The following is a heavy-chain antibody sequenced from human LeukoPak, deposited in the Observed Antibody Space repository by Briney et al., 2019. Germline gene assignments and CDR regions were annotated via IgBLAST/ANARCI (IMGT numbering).Heavy chain of an antibody. J-gene: IGHJ4*02. V-gene: IGHV4-39*07. CDR1: GGSISSSSYY. Sequence: SSETLSLTCTVSGGSISSSSYYWGWIRQPPGKGLEWIGSIYYSGSTYYNPSLKSRVTISVDTSKNQFSLKLSSVTAADTAVYYCARDEYGDFQGFDFWGQGTRVTVSS. CDR2: IYYSGST. CDR3: ARDEYGDFQGFDF. D-gene: IGHD4-17*01.